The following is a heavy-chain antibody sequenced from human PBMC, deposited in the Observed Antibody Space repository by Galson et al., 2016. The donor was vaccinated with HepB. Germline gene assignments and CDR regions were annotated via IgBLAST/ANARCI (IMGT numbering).Heavy chain of an antibody. V-gene: IGHV1-18*01. CDR3: ARVAL. CDR1: GNTFSSYG. J-gene: IGHJ4*02. CDR2: ISFHSGNT. Sequence: SVKVSCKASGNTFSSYGLTWVRQAPGQGLEWMGWISFHSGNTNYAQKFQGRVTMTTDTSTTTGYMELRSLRSDHTASYYCARVALWGQGTLVTVSS.